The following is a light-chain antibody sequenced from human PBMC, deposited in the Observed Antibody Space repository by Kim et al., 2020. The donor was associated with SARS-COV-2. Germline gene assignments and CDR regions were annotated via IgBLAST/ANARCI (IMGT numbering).Light chain of an antibody. Sequence: VTISCSGSRSNIGSNTVSWYQQLPGTAPTLFIYSDNQRPSGVPDRFSGSKSGTSASLAISGLQSEDEADYYCAAWDDSLNAQVVFGGGTQLTVL. CDR2: SDN. J-gene: IGLJ2*01. V-gene: IGLV1-44*01. CDR3: AAWDDSLNAQVV. CDR1: RSNIGSNT.